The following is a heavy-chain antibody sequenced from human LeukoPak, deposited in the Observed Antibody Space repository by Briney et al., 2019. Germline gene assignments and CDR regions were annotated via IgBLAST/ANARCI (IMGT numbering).Heavy chain of an antibody. Sequence: SVKVSCKASGGTFSSYAISLVRQAPGQGLEWMGGIIPIFGTANYAQKFQGRVTITTDESTSTAYMELSSLRSEDTAVYYCARGVRQWLGHFDYWGQGTLVTVSS. CDR1: GGTFSSYA. J-gene: IGHJ4*02. CDR3: ARGVRQWLGHFDY. D-gene: IGHD6-19*01. CDR2: IIPIFGTA. V-gene: IGHV1-69*05.